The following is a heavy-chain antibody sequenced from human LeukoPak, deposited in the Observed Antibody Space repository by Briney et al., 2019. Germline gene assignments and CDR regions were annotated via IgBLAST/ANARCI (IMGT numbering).Heavy chain of an antibody. V-gene: IGHV1-2*02. CDR3: ARVDRAGGLYYYYYMDV. J-gene: IGHJ6*03. Sequence: GASVKVSCKASGYTFTGYYMHWVRQAPGQGLEWMGWINPNSGGTNYAQKFQGRVTMTRDTSISTAYMELSRLRSDDTAVYYCARVDRAGGLYYYYYMDVWGKGTTVTVSS. D-gene: IGHD3-16*01. CDR2: INPNSGGT. CDR1: GYTFTGYY.